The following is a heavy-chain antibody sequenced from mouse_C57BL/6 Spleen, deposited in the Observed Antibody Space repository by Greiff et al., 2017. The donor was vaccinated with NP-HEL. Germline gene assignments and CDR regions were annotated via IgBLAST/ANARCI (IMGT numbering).Heavy chain of an antibody. CDR2: ISYDGSN. V-gene: IGHV3-6*01. J-gene: IGHJ2*01. D-gene: IGHD1-1*01. CDR3: ARGRTTVVEGYFDY. CDR1: GYSITSGYY. Sequence: EVQLQESGPGLVKPSQSLSLTCSVTGYSITSGYYWNWIRQFPGNKLEWMGYISYDGSNNYNPSLKNRTPFTLDTSKNQFCLKLNSVTTEDTAIYCYARGRTTVVEGYFDYWGQGATLTVST.